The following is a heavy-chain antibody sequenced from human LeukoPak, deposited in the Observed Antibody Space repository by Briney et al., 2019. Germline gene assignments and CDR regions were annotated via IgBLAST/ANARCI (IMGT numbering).Heavy chain of an antibody. CDR2: ISGSGDSI. J-gene: IGHJ4*02. CDR1: GFTFSSSA. CDR3: ARSPSSGWYYFDF. V-gene: IGHV3-23*01. Sequence: TGGSLRLSCVASGFTFSSSAVSWVRQAPGKGLEWVSGISGSGDSIYYADAVKGRFSISRDNSKNTLFLQLNSLRAEDTAVYYCARSPSSGWYYFDFWGQGTLVTVSS. D-gene: IGHD6-19*01.